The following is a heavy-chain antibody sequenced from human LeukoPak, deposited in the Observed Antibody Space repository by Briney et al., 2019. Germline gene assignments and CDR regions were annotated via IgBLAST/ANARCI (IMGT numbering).Heavy chain of an antibody. J-gene: IGHJ4*02. Sequence: GGSLSLSCAASGFTFSNYWMHWVRQAPGKGLVWVSRIKSDGTYTTYADSVKGRFTISRDNAKNTLYLQMNSLRAEDTAVYYCARDSSYGYDYWGQGTLVTVSS. CDR1: GFTFSNYW. D-gene: IGHD5-18*01. CDR3: ARDSSYGYDY. V-gene: IGHV3-74*01. CDR2: IKSDGTYT.